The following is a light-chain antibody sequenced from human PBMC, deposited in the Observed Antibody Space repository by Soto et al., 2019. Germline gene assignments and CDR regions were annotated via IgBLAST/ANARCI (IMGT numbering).Light chain of an antibody. Sequence: QSVLTQPASVSGSPGQSITISCTGTSSDVGGYKYVSWYQQHPDKAPKLIIFEVSNRPSGISSCFSGSKSGNTASLTISGLQAEDEAEYYCASYTSSSTSVIFGRGTKLTVL. J-gene: IGLJ2*01. CDR3: ASYTSSSTSVI. CDR2: EVS. V-gene: IGLV2-14*01. CDR1: SSDVGGYKY.